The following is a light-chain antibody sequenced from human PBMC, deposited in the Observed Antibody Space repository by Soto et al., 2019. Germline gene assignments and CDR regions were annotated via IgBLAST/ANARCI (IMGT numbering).Light chain of an antibody. CDR3: QQYENWYT. Sequence: EIVMTQSPATLSVSPGERATLSCRASQNVNSNLAWYRQKPGQAPRLLIYGASTRATGIPARFSGSGSRTEFTLAISSLQSEDFAVYFCQQYENWYTFGQGTKLEIK. CDR2: GAS. J-gene: IGKJ2*01. CDR1: QNVNSN. V-gene: IGKV3-15*01.